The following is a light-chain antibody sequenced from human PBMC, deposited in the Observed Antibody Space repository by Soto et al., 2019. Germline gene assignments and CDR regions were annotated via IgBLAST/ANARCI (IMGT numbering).Light chain of an antibody. J-gene: IGKJ4*01. CDR1: QSVSNS. V-gene: IGKV3-11*01. CDR2: DAS. CDR3: QQRASWPPFT. Sequence: EIVLTQSPATLSLSPGGRATLSCRASQSVSNSLAWYQQKPGQPPRLLIYDASYRATGVPARFSGSGYETDFTLTIRSLEPEDFAVYYCQQRASWPPFTFGGGTKVE.